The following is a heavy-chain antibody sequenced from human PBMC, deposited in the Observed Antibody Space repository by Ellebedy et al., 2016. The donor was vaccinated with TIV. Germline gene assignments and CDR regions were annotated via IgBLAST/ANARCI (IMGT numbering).Heavy chain of an antibody. V-gene: IGHV3-7*01. J-gene: IGHJ3*01. Sequence: GGSLRLSCAAPGFTFSSYWMSWVRQTPGKELEWVANINQDGSEKYYVDSVRGRFTISRDNAKNSLYLQMNSLGADDSAVYYCATDGSYGDYRSPAHAFEFWGQGTMVTVSS. D-gene: IGHD4-17*01. CDR3: ATDGSYGDYRSPAHAFEF. CDR2: INQDGSEK. CDR1: GFTFSSYW.